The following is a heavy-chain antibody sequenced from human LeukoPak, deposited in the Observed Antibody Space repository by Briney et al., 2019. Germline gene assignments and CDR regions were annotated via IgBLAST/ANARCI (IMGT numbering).Heavy chain of an antibody. CDR3: ARDWAWVDAFDI. D-gene: IGHD1-26*01. CDR1: GGSLSSSSYY. CDR2: IYYSGST. V-gene: IGHV4-39*07. Sequence: PSETLSLTCTVSGGSLSSSSYYWVWIRQPPGKGLEWIGSIYYSGSTYYNPSLKSRVTISVDTSKNQLSLKLSSVTAADTAVYYCARDWAWVDAFDIWGQGTMVTVSS. J-gene: IGHJ3*02.